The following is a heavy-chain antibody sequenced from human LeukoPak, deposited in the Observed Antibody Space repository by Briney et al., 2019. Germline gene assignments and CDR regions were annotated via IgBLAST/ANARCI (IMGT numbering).Heavy chain of an antibody. CDR3: ARLTRRSGNYFDY. J-gene: IGHJ4*02. D-gene: IGHD1-1*01. CDR2: IYYGGNT. CDR1: GGSISSYY. V-gene: IGHV4-59*01. Sequence: PSETLSLTCTVSGGSISSYYWSWIRQPPGKGLEWIGYIYYGGNTNYNPSLQSRVTISVDTSKSQFSLKLSSVTAADTAVYYCARLTRRSGNYFDYWGQGTLVTVSS.